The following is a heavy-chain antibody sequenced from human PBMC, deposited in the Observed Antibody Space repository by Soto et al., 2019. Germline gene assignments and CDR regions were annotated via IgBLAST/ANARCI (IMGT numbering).Heavy chain of an antibody. J-gene: IGHJ6*02. CDR3: ARGSGLGCDFWSGYYYYYYGMDV. CDR1: XDSVSSNSAA. V-gene: IGHV6-1*01. D-gene: IGHD3-3*01. CDR2: TYYRSKWYN. Sequence: TLSLTCAISXDSVSSNSAAWNWIRQSPSRGLEWLGRTYYRSKWYNDYAVSVKSRITINPDTSKNQFSLQLNSVTPEDTAVYYCARGSGLGCDFWSGYYYYYYGMDVWGQGTTVTVSS.